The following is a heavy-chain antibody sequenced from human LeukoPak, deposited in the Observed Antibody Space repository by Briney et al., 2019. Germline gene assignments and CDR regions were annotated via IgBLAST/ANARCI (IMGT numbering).Heavy chain of an antibody. D-gene: IGHD3-10*01. J-gene: IGHJ5*02. CDR3: ARGPFTMVRGPYNWFDP. V-gene: IGHV4-59*12. CDR2: IYYSGST. Sequence: PSETLSLTCTVSGGSISSYYWSWIRQPPGKGLEWIGYIYYSGSTNYNPSLKSRVTISVDTSKNQFSLKLSSVTAADTAVYYCARGPFTMVRGPYNWFDPWGQGTLVTVSS. CDR1: GGSISSYY.